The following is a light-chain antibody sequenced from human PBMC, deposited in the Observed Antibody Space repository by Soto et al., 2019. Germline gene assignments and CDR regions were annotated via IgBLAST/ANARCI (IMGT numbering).Light chain of an antibody. J-gene: IGLJ3*02. CDR1: NSNIGTNA. Sequence: QSVLTQPPSASGTPGQRVTISCSGSNSNIGTNAVSWYQQIPGTAPKLLIYNNNQRPSGVPDRFSGSKSGTSASLAISGLQSEDEADYPCATWDDTLRTWVFGGGTKLTVL. CDR3: ATWDDTLRTWV. V-gene: IGLV1-44*01. CDR2: NNN.